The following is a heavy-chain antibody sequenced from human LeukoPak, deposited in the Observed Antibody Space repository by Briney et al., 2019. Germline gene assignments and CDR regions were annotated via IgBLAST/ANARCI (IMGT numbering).Heavy chain of an antibody. CDR1: GFTFSSYG. CDR3: AKDSDIAVAGTDDAFDL. V-gene: IGHV3-30*18. CDR2: ISYDGSSE. Sequence: GGSLRLSCAASGFTFSSYGMHWVRQAPGKGLQWVAVISYDGSSEYYADSVKGRFIIPRDNSKNTLYLQVNSLRAEDTAVYYCAKDSDIAVAGTDDAFDLWGQGTMVTVSS. D-gene: IGHD6-19*01. J-gene: IGHJ3*01.